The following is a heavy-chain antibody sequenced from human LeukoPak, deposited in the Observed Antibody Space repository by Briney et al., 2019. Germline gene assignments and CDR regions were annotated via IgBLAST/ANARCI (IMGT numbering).Heavy chain of an antibody. CDR3: AKVGSSGWYGPH. Sequence: GRSLRLSCAASGFTFSSYGMHWVRQAPGKGLEWVAVISYDGSNKYYADSVKGRFTISRDNSKNTLYLQMNSLRAEDTAVYYCAKVGSSGWYGPHWGQGTLVTVSS. CDR1: GFTFSSYG. J-gene: IGHJ4*02. V-gene: IGHV3-30*18. D-gene: IGHD6-19*01. CDR2: ISYDGSNK.